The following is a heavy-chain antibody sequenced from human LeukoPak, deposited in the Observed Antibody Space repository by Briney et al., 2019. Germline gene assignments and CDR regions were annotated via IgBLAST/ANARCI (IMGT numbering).Heavy chain of an antibody. J-gene: IGHJ5*02. CDR3: ARVSDYYDSSGYSNWFDP. CDR2: IIPIFGTA. CDR1: GGTFSSYA. V-gene: IGHV1-69*13. D-gene: IGHD3-22*01. Sequence: SVKVSCKASGGTFSSYATSWVRQAPGQGLEWMGGIIPIFGTANYAQKFQGRVTITADESTSTAYMELSSLRSEDTAVYYCARVSDYYDSSGYSNWFDPWGQGTLVTVSS.